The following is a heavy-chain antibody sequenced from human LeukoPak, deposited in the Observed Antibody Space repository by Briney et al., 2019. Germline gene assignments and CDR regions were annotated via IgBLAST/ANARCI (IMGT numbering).Heavy chain of an antibody. J-gene: IGHJ4*02. CDR1: GGTFSSYA. D-gene: IGHD5-12*01. Sequence: ASVKVSCKASGGTFSSYAINWVRQAPGQGLEWMGRIIPILGIANYAQKFQGRVTITADKSTSTAYMELSSLRSEDTAVYYCARVPPDIVATPPDYWGQGTLVTVSS. CDR2: IIPILGIA. CDR3: ARVPPDIVATPPDY. V-gene: IGHV1-69*04.